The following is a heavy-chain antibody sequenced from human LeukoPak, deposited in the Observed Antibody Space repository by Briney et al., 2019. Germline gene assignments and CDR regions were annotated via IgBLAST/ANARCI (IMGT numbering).Heavy chain of an antibody. D-gene: IGHD6-6*01. CDR2: INHSGST. J-gene: IGHJ4*02. V-gene: IGHV4-34*01. Sequence: SETLSLTCAAYGGSFSGYYWSWIRQPPGKGLEWIGEINHSGSTNYNPSLKSRVTISVDTSKNQFSLKLSSVTAADTAVYYCARGGVLEGGQGTLVTVSS. CDR1: GGSFSGYY. CDR3: ARGGVLE.